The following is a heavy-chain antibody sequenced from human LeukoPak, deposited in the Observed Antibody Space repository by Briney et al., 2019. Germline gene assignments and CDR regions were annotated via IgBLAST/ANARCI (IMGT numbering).Heavy chain of an antibody. CDR3: AKALRYFDWLQSLDY. V-gene: IGHV3-30*18. J-gene: IGHJ4*02. CDR1: GFTFSSYG. CDR2: ISYDGSNK. Sequence: PGRSLRLSCAASGFTFSSYGMHWVRQAPGKGLEWVAVISYDGSNKYYADSVKGRFTISRDNSKNTLYLQMNSLRAEDTAVYYCAKALRYFDWLQSLDYWGQGTLVTVSS. D-gene: IGHD3-9*01.